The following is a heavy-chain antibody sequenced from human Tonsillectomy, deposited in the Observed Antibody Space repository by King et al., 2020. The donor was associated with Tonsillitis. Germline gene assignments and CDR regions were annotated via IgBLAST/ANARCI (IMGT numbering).Heavy chain of an antibody. CDR3: ARVSPAAGTQWDWFDP. D-gene: IGHD6-13*01. Sequence: QLVQSGAEVKKPGASVKVSCKASGYTFSIFTGYYIHWVRQAPGQGLEWMGWITPKTGGINYAQKFQGRFTMTRDTSITTAYMELTSLRSDDTAVYYCARVSPAAGTQWDWFDPWGQGTLVTVSS. J-gene: IGHJ5*02. CDR2: ITPKTGGI. V-gene: IGHV1-2*02. CDR1: GYTFSIFTGYY.